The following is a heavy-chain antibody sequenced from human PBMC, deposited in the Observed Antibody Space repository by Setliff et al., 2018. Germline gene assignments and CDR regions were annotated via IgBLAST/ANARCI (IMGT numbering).Heavy chain of an antibody. CDR2: MNPNGRA. CDR3: VRGPRQASYGFPLRPFDI. V-gene: IGHV1-8*02. CDR1: GNIFSNSD. Sequence: ASVKVSCKASGNIFSNSDINWVRQTPGQGLEWMGWMNPNGRAGSTQKFQGRVTKTRDTSINTVYMELNSLRSDDTAVYYCVRGPRQASYGFPLRPFDIWGQGTVVTVSS. D-gene: IGHD5-18*01. J-gene: IGHJ3*02.